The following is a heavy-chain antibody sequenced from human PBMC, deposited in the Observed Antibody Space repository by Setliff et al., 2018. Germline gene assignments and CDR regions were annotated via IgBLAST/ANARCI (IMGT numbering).Heavy chain of an antibody. CDR2: VSTYNGDT. CDR3: ARRPIALAGYRKGAFDI. J-gene: IGHJ3*02. CDR1: GYTFSDYG. D-gene: IGHD6-19*01. V-gene: IGHV1-18*01. Sequence: ASVKVSCKASGYTFSDYGITWVRQAPGQGLEWMGWVSTYNGDTNYAQKFRGRVTMTTDISTSTVYMELRTLRSDDTAVYYCARRPIALAGYRKGAFDIWGQGTMVTVSS.